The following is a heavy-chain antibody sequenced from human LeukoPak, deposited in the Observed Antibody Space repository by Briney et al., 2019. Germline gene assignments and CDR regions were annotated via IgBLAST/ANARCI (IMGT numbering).Heavy chain of an antibody. V-gene: IGHV3-66*01. CDR2: IYSGGST. CDR3: ATTYYYDSSGYTKNDY. CDR1: GFTFSSYA. Sequence: GGSLRLSCAASGFTFSSYAMSWVRQAPGKGLEWVSVIYSGGSTYYADSVKGRFTISRDNSKNTLYLQMNSLRAEDTAVYYCATTYYYDSSGYTKNDYWGQGTLVTVSS. J-gene: IGHJ4*02. D-gene: IGHD3-22*01.